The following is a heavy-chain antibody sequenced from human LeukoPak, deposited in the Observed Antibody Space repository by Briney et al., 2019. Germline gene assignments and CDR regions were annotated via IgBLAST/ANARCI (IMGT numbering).Heavy chain of an antibody. CDR3: ARGGSSSLGSFDC. D-gene: IGHD6-13*01. J-gene: IGHJ4*02. Sequence: EASVKVSCKASGGTFSSYAISWVRQAPGQGLEWMGGIIPIFGTANYAQKFQGRVTITADESTSTAYMELSSLRSEDTAVYYCARGGSSSLGSFDCWGQGTLVTVSS. CDR1: GGTFSSYA. CDR2: IIPIFGTA. V-gene: IGHV1-69*13.